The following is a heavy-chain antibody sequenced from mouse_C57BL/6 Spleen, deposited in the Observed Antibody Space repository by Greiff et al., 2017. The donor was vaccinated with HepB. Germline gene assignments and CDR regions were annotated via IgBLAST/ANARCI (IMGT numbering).Heavy chain of an antibody. Sequence: DVMLVESGEGLVKPGGSLKLSCAASGFTFRSYAMSWVRQTPEKRLEWVAYISSGGDYTYYADTVKGRFTISRDNARNTLYLQMGSLKSEDTAMYYCTIDPVYYDYDGSPYAMDYWGQGTSVTVSS. J-gene: IGHJ4*01. CDR2: ISSGGDYT. CDR1: GFTFRSYA. D-gene: IGHD2-4*01. CDR3: TIDPVYYDYDGSPYAMDY. V-gene: IGHV5-9-1*02.